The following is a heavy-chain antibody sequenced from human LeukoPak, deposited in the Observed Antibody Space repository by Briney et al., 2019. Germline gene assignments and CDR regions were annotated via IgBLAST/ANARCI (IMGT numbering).Heavy chain of an antibody. CDR2: IYHTGNT. J-gene: IGHJ4*02. CDR1: GGSVTSSY. V-gene: IGHV4-59*02. D-gene: IGHD3-10*01. Sequence: SETLSLTCTVSGGSVTSSYWSWIRQSPGRELEWIGYIYHTGNTNYNPSLESRVTISVDTSKNQFSLKLTSVAAADTAVYYCARAVTYYYGSGSYTDFDYWGQGTLVTVSS. CDR3: ARAVTYYYGSGSYTDFDY.